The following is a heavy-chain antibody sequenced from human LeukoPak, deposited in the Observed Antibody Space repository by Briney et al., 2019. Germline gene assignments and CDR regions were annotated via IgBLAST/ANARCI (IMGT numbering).Heavy chain of an antibody. J-gene: IGHJ4*02. D-gene: IGHD6-13*01. V-gene: IGHV1-24*01. Sequence: ASVKVSCKVSGYNLTELSMHWVRQAPGKGLEWMGGFDPEDGETIYAQKFQGRVTMTEDTSTDTAYMELSSLRSEDTAVYYCATFYHIAAAGRSFYYFDYWGQGTLVTVSS. CDR2: FDPEDGET. CDR3: ATFYHIAAAGRSFYYFDY. CDR1: GYNLTELS.